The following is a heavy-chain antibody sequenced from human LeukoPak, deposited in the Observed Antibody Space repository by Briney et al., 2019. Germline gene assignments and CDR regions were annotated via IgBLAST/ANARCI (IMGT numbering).Heavy chain of an antibody. CDR3: ARLTGTNYYYYGMDV. CDR1: GGSISSYY. CDR2: IYYSGST. V-gene: IGHV4-59*01. Sequence: PSETLSLTCTVSGGSISSYYWSWIRQPPGKGLEWIGYIYYSGSTNYNPSLKSRVTISVDTSKNQFSLKLSSVTAADTAVYYCARLTGTNYYYYGMDVWGQGTTVTVSS. J-gene: IGHJ6*02. D-gene: IGHD1-20*01.